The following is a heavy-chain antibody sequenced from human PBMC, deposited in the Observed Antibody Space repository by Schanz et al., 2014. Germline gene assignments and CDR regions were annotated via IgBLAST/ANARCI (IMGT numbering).Heavy chain of an antibody. J-gene: IGHJ3*02. D-gene: IGHD4-17*01. Sequence: EVQLVESGGGLVQPGGSLRLSCAASGFTFSSYWMSWVRQAPGKGLEWVATIKQHGTEKYYVDSVKGRFIIPRDNSKNILYLQMNSLRAEDTALYYCAKDPHKDYGGKPQTFDIWGQGTMVTVSS. CDR1: GFTFSSYW. CDR2: IKQHGTEK. CDR3: AKDPHKDYGGKPQTFDI. V-gene: IGHV3-7*04.